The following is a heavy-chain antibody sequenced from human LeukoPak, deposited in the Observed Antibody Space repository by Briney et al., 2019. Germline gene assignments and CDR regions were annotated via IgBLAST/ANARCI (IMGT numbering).Heavy chain of an antibody. V-gene: IGHV3-23*01. J-gene: IGHJ4*02. Sequence: PGGSLRLSCAASGFTFSSYVMNWVRQAPGKGLEWVSAISGSGSSTYYADSVKGRFTISRDNARNTLFLQMNSLRVEDTAVYYCAKDETHSSGWAPFDSWGQGTLVIVSS. CDR2: ISGSGSST. CDR3: AKDETHSSGWAPFDS. D-gene: IGHD6-19*01. CDR1: GFTFSSYV.